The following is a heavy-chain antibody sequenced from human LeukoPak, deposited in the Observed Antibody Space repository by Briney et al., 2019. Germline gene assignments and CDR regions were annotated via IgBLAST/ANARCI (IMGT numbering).Heavy chain of an antibody. CDR2: IWYDGSNK. D-gene: IGHD3-10*01. Sequence: AGRSLRLSCAASGFTFSSYGMHWVRQAPGKGLEWVAVIWYDGSNKYYADSVKGRFTISRDNSKNTLYLQMNSLRAEDTAVYYCARDYYGSGVGDYFDYWGQGTLVTVSS. J-gene: IGHJ4*02. CDR1: GFTFSSYG. V-gene: IGHV3-33*01. CDR3: ARDYYGSGVGDYFDY.